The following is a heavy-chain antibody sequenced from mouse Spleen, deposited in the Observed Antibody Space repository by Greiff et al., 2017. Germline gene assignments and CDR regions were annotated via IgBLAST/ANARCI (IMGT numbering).Heavy chain of an antibody. CDR3: ARHKGGPDY. CDR1: GFTFSSYA. Sequence: EVKLVESGGGLVKPGGSLKLSCAASGFTFSSYAMSWVRQTPEKRLEWVATISSGGSYTYYPDSVKGRFTISRDNAKNTLYLQMSSLRSEDTAMYYCARHKGGPDYWGQGTTLTVSS. J-gene: IGHJ2*01. V-gene: IGHV5-9-3*01. CDR2: ISSGGSYT. D-gene: IGHD1-1*02.